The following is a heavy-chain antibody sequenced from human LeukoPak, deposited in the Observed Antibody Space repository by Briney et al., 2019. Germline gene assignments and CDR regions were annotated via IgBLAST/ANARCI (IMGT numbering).Heavy chain of an antibody. CDR1: GFTFSSYG. Sequence: PGGSLRLSCAASGFTFSSYGMHWVRQAPGEGLEWVSGISGSGDTTYYADSVKGRFTISRDNSKNTLYLQMNSLRAEDTAVYFCAKDQTPYYWGQGTLVTVSS. J-gene: IGHJ4*02. V-gene: IGHV3-23*01. CDR2: ISGSGDTT. CDR3: AKDQTPYY.